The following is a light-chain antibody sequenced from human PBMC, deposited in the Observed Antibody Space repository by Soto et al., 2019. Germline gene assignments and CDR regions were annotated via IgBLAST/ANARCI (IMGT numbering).Light chain of an antibody. CDR3: LQQKTYPPT. V-gene: IGKV4-1*01. CDR1: QSVFYSSNNKNY. Sequence: DSSITQPAGNLAVSLGERANINCKSSQSVFYSSNNKNYLAWYQQNTGQPXKXXIYWASTRESGVPDRFSGSVSGTDLTINISSLKAEDGAVYEGLQQKTYPPTFGQGTKVDIK. CDR2: WAS. J-gene: IGKJ1*01.